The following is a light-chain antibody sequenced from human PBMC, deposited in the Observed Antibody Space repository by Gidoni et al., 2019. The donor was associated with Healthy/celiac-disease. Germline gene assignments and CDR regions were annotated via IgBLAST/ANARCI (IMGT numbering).Light chain of an antibody. CDR3: QSADSSGTQRV. CDR1: ALPKQY. V-gene: IGLV3-25*03. Sequence: SYELTQPLSVSVSPGQTARITCSGDALPKQYAYWYQQKPGQAPVLVIYTDSERPSGIPERFSGSSSGTTVTLTISGVQAEDEADYYCQSADSSGTQRVFGGGTKLTVL. CDR2: TDS. J-gene: IGLJ3*02.